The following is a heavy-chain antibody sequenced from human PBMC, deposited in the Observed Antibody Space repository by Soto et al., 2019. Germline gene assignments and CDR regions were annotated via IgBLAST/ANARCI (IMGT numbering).Heavy chain of an antibody. D-gene: IGHD2-21*01. CDR1: GFTISTYA. Sequence: EVQLLGSGGGLVQPGGSLRLSCAASGFTISTYAMTWVRQAPGKGLECVSGVTGSGGQIHYADSVKGRFTISKDNSKNTLYLQMSSLRDEDTALYYCAKDAVYNDGLWLMDSWGQGTLVTVSS. J-gene: IGHJ5*02. V-gene: IGHV3-23*01. CDR2: VTGSGGQI. CDR3: AKDAVYNDGLWLMDS.